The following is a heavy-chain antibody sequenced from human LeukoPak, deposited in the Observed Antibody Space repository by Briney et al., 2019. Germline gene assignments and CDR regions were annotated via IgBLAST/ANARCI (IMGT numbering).Heavy chain of an antibody. D-gene: IGHD6-13*01. CDR1: GGSISSYY. J-gene: IGHJ5*02. V-gene: IGHV4-4*09. CDR2: IYTSGST. Sequence: SETLSLTCTVSGGSISSYYWSWIRQPPGKGLEWIGYIYTSGSTNYSPSLKSRVTISVDTSKNQFSLKLSSVTAADTAVYYCATGRISSSWRGNWFDPWGQGTLVTVSS. CDR3: ATGRISSSWRGNWFDP.